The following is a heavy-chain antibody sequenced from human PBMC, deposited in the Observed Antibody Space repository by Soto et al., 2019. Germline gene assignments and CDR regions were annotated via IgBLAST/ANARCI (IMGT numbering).Heavy chain of an antibody. Sequence: ASVKVSCKASGYTFTGYYMHWVRQAPGQGLEWMGWINPNSGGTNYAQKFQGRVTMTRDTSISTAYMELSRLRSDDTAVYYCTRGGYSYGFEYDYWGQGTLVTVSS. CDR2: INPNSGGT. V-gene: IGHV1-2*02. D-gene: IGHD5-18*01. J-gene: IGHJ4*02. CDR1: GYTFTGYY. CDR3: TRGGYSYGFEYDY.